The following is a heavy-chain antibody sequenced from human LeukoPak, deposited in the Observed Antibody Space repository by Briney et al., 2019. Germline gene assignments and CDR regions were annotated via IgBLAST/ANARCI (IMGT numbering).Heavy chain of an antibody. CDR3: AREPVVPAMPYSYY. D-gene: IGHD2-21*02. J-gene: IGHJ4*01. V-gene: IGHV3-30*04. CDR2: ISYDGSNK. Sequence: GRSLRLSYAASGFTFSSYAMHWVRQAPGKGLEWVAVISYDGSNKYYADSVKGRFTISRDNSKNTLYLQMNSLRAEDTAVYYCAREPVVPAMPYSYYWGQGTLGTASS. CDR1: GFTFSSYA.